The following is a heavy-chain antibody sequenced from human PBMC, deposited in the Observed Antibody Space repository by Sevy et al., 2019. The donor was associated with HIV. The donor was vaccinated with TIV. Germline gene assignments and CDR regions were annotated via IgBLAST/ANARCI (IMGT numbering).Heavy chain of an antibody. CDR3: ARSRSNYADYYFDY. J-gene: IGHJ4*02. Sequence: GGSLRLSCAVSGFTFSDYYMTWIRQSPGKGLEWVSYISSGSSYTNYADSVKGRFTISRDNAKNSLYLEIHPLRPEDTAVYYCARSRSNYADYYFDYWGQGTVVTVSS. V-gene: IGHV3-11*06. CDR1: GFTFSDYY. D-gene: IGHD4-17*01. CDR2: ISSGSSYT.